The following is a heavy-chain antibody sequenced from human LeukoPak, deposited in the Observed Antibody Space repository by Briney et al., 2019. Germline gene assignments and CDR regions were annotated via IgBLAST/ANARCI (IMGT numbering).Heavy chain of an antibody. CDR2: MYYSGST. J-gene: IGHJ4*02. D-gene: IGHD4-17*01. CDR3: ARGPTVTTDY. Sequence: SETLSLTCTVSGASFSSYSCHWIRQPPGKGLEWIGYMYYSGSTDYNPSLKSRVTMSLDTSNNQFSLNLSSVTAADTAVYYCARGPTVTTDYWSQGILVTVSS. CDR1: GASFSSYS. V-gene: IGHV4-59*01.